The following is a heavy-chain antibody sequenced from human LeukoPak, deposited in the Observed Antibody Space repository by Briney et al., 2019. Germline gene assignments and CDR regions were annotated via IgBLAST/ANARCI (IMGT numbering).Heavy chain of an antibody. D-gene: IGHD3-22*01. CDR2: ISGGGRT. CDR3: AKVHYYDSSGYWRYFDY. J-gene: IGHJ4*02. Sequence: SGGSLRLSCAASGFTFSSYAMSWVRQAPGKGLEWVSDISGGGRTSSADSVKGRFTISRDNSKNTLYLQMNSLRAEDTAVYYCAKVHYYDSSGYWRYFDYWGQGTLVTVSS. V-gene: IGHV3-23*01. CDR1: GFTFSSYA.